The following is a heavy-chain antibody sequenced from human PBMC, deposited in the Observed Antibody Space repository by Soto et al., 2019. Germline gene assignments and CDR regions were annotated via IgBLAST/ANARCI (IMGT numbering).Heavy chain of an antibody. CDR3: ARGDYIWGSYRPVAFDI. J-gene: IGHJ3*02. CDR2: MNPNSGNK. CDR1: GYTFTSYD. V-gene: IGHV1-8*01. Sequence: ASVKVSCKASGYTFTSYDINWVRQATGQGLEWMGWMNPNSGNKGYAQKFQGRVTMTRNTSISTAYMELSSLRSEDTAVYYCARGDYIWGSYRPVAFDIWGQGTMVTVSS. D-gene: IGHD3-16*02.